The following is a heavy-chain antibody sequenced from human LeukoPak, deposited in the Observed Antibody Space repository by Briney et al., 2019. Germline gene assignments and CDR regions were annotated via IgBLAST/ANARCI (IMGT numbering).Heavy chain of an antibody. V-gene: IGHV3-53*01. CDR1: GFTVSSNY. CDR2: IYSGGST. CDR3: ARLPGWDWGLRYFDL. D-gene: IGHD7-27*01. J-gene: IGHJ2*01. Sequence: GGSLRLSCAASGFTVSSNYMSWVRQAPGKGLEWVSVIYSGGSTYYADSVKGRFTISRDNSKNTLYLQMNSLRAEDTAVYYCARLPGWDWGLRYFDLWGRGTLVTVSS.